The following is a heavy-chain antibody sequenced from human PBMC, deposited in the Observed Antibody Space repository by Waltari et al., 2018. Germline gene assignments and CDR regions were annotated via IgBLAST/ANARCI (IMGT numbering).Heavy chain of an antibody. D-gene: IGHD2-15*01. Sequence: EVQLLESGGGWVQPGGSLSSSRAASGLSLRNYGRAWVRQAPGKGLEWVSVIRNSGGNTYYGDSVKCRFAISRDNSRNTLHLQMNGLRAEDTAIYYCTSWRVVAGTGWFDSWGQGTLVTVSS. V-gene: IGHV3-23*01. CDR1: GLSLRNYG. CDR2: IRNSGGNT. J-gene: IGHJ5*01. CDR3: TSWRVVAGTGWFDS.